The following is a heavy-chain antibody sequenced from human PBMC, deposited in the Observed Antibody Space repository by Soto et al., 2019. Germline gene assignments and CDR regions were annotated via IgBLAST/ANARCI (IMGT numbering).Heavy chain of an antibody. CDR2: ISGGGDST. V-gene: IGHV3-23*01. J-gene: IGHJ6*02. CDR3: TTESEYSSSARYYYGMDV. D-gene: IGHD6-6*01. CDR1: GFTFSSYA. Sequence: GGSLRLSCAASGFTFSSYAMSWVRQATGKGLEWVSAISGGGDSTYYADSVKGRFTLSRDNSKNTLYLQMNSLKTEDTAVYYCTTESEYSSSARYYYGMDVWGQGTTVTVSS.